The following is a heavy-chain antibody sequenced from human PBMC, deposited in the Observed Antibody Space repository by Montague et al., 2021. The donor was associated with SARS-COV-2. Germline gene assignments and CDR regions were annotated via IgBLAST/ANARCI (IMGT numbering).Heavy chain of an antibody. CDR2: IYYSGST. D-gene: IGHD4-17*01. CDR1: GGSISSYY. J-gene: IGHJ4*02. Sequence: SETLSLTCTVSGGSISSYYWSWIRQPPGTGLEWVGYIYYSGSTNYNPSLTSRVTISVDTSKNQFSLKLSSVTAADTAVYYCAREPDYGDYFDYWGQGALVTVSS. CDR3: AREPDYGDYFDY. V-gene: IGHV4-59*13.